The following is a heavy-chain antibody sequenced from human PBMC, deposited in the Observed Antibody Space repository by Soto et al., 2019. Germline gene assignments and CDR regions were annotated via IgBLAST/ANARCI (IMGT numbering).Heavy chain of an antibody. CDR2: ISYDGSNK. D-gene: IGHD3-10*01. V-gene: IGHV3-30*03. Sequence: QVQLVESGGGVVQPGRSLRLSCAASGFTFSSYGMHWVRQAPGKGLEWVAVISYDGSNKYYADSVKGRFTISRDNSKNTLDLKINSMRAEDTAVYYCGPGFGAFDYWGQGTLVTVSS. CDR1: GFTFSSYG. J-gene: IGHJ4*02. CDR3: GPGFGAFDY.